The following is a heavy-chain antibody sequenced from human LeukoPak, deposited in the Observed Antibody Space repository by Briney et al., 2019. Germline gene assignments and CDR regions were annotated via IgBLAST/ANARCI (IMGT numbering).Heavy chain of an antibody. CDR3: ARDLRRSVTKKTEYFQH. D-gene: IGHD4-17*01. CDR1: GGTFSSYA. J-gene: IGHJ1*01. V-gene: IGHV1-69*05. CDR2: IIPIFGTA. Sequence: SVKVSCKASGGTFSSYAISWVRQAPGQGLEWMGGIIPIFGTANYAQKFQGRVTITTDESTHTAYMELSSLRSEDTAVYYCARDLRRSVTKKTEYFQHWGQGTLVTVSS.